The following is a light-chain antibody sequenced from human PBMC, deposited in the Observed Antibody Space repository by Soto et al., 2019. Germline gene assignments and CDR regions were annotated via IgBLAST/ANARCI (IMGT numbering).Light chain of an antibody. CDR3: SSYTTSNTRQIV. V-gene: IGLV2-14*03. CDR1: SSDVGGYNY. J-gene: IGLJ1*01. CDR2: DVS. Sequence: QSVLTQPASVFGSPGQSITISCTGTSSDVGGYNYVSWYQHHPGKAPKLMIFDVSNRPSGVSNRFSGSKSGDTASLTISGLQTEGEADYYCSSYTTSNTRQIVFGTGTKVTVL.